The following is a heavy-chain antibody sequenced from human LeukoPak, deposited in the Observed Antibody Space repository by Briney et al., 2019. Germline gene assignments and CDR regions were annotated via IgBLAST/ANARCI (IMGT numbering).Heavy chain of an antibody. CDR1: GFSFSDTY. Sequence: GGPLRLSCAASGFSFSDTYMSWIRQAPGKGLEWIAYIATGGYTLDYADSVRGRFTVSRDNAKNSLYLQMNSLRVEDTAVYYCATSSFYGQLWGQGTLVTVSS. D-gene: IGHD2/OR15-2a*01. CDR2: IATGGYTL. J-gene: IGHJ1*01. V-gene: IGHV3-11*01. CDR3: ATSSFYGQL.